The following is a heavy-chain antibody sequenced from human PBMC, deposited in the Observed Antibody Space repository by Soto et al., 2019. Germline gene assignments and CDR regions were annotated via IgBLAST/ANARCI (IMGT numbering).Heavy chain of an antibody. J-gene: IGHJ6*02. CDR1: GFTVSSNY. CDR2: IYSGGST. D-gene: IGHD6-13*01. CDR3: ARDRIAAADYYYGMDV. V-gene: IGHV3-66*01. Sequence: EVQLVESGGGLVQPGGSLRLSCAASGFTVSSNYMSWVRQAPGKGLEWVSVIYSGGSTYYADSVKGRFTISRDNSKNTLYLQMNSLRAEDTAVYYCARDRIAAADYYYGMDVWGQGTTVTVSS.